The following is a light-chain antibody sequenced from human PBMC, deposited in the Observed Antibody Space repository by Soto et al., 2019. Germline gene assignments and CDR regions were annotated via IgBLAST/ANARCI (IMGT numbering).Light chain of an antibody. Sequence: QSALTQPASVSGSPGQSITISCTGTNSDVGSYNLVSWYQHHPGKAPKLMIFEVSKRPSGVSNRFSGSKSGNTASLTISGLQAEDEAEYYCCSYAGTYVFGTGTKVTVL. V-gene: IGLV2-23*02. CDR1: NSDVGSYNL. J-gene: IGLJ1*01. CDR3: CSYAGTYV. CDR2: EVS.